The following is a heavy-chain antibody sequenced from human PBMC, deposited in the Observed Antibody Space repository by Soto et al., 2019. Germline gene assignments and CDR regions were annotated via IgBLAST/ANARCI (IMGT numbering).Heavy chain of an antibody. D-gene: IGHD3-3*01. CDR3: ASVHSFFGVVSEYYGMDV. V-gene: IGHV3-53*01. CDR2: IYSGGST. CDR1: GFTVSSNY. J-gene: IGHJ6*02. Sequence: GGSLRLSCAASGFTVSSNYMSWVRQAPGKGLEWVSVIYSGGSTYYADSVKGRFTISRDSSKNTLYLQMNSLSAEDTAVYYCASVHSFFGVVSEYYGMDVWGQGTTVTVYS.